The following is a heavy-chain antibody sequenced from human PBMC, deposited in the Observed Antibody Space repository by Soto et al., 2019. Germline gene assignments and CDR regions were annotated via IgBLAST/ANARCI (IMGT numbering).Heavy chain of an antibody. V-gene: IGHV3-23*01. Sequence: VQLLESGGGLVQPGGSLRLSCTASGFTFSTYAMSWVRQAPGKGLEWVSTISDSGSTYYADSVKGRATISRDNSNISPDLEMNSVRAEDTAVYYCARDKGGRSWRRISSVCSCDYWGQGTLVTVSS. CDR3: ARDKGGRSWRRISSVCSCDY. D-gene: IGHD3-16*01. CDR1: GFTFSTYA. J-gene: IGHJ4*02. CDR2: ISDSGST.